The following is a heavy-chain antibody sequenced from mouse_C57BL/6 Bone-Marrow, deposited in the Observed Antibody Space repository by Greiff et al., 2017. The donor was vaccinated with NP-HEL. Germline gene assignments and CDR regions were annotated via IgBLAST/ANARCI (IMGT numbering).Heavy chain of an antibody. V-gene: IGHV5-6*01. CDR1: GFTFSSYG. Sequence: EVNVVESGGDLVKPGGSLKLSCAASGFTFSSYGMSWVRQTPDKRLEWVATISSGGSYTYYPDSVKGRFTISRDNAKNTLYLQMSSLKSEDTAMYYCARLRPFAYWGQGTLVTVSA. D-gene: IGHD3-2*02. J-gene: IGHJ3*01. CDR3: ARLRPFAY. CDR2: ISSGGSYT.